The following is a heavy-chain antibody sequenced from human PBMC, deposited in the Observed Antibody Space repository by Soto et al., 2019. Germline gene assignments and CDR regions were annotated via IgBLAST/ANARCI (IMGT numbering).Heavy chain of an antibody. CDR1: GFRFSTYA. CDR2: ISTSGEET. Sequence: DVQLLESGGGLVQPGGSLRLACAVSGFRFSTYAMSWVRQAPGKGLEWISTISTSGEETYYRDSVNGRFIISRDNSASRLHLPMNSLTVEHTAIYHCATSWYPHNSYTAAWGKGATVTASS. D-gene: IGHD6-13*01. V-gene: IGHV3-23*01. CDR3: ATSWYPHNSYTAA. J-gene: IGHJ6*03.